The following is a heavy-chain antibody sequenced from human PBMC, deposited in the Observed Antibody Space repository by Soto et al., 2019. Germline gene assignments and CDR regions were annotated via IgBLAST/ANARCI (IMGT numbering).Heavy chain of an antibody. J-gene: IGHJ4*02. Sequence: EVQLVESGGGLVKPGGSLRLSCAASGFTFSIYTMNWVRQAPGMGLEWVSSISASSSYIHYADSVKGRFTISRDNAKNSLYLQMNSLRAEDTAVYYCARDPYGDYYFDYWGQGTLVTVSS. CDR2: ISASSSYI. V-gene: IGHV3-21*01. CDR3: ARDPYGDYYFDY. CDR1: GFTFSIYT. D-gene: IGHD4-17*01.